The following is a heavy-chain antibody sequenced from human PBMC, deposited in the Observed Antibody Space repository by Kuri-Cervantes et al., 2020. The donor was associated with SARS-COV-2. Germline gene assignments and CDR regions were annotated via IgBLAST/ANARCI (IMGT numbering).Heavy chain of an antibody. CDR2: IWYDGSNK. Sequence: GGSLRLSCAASGFTFSSYGMHWVRQAPGKGLEWVAVIWYDGSNKYYADSVKGRFTISRDNSKNTLYLQMNSLRAEDTAVYYCARGLRGSGSYSPAHYGMDVWGQGTTVTVSS. J-gene: IGHJ6*02. V-gene: IGHV3-33*01. D-gene: IGHD3-10*01. CDR3: ARGLRGSGSYSPAHYGMDV. CDR1: GFTFSSYG.